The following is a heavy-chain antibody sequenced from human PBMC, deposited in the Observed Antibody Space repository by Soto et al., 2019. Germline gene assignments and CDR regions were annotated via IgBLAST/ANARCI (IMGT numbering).Heavy chain of an antibody. D-gene: IGHD3-3*01. CDR1: GYTFTNSY. Sequence: GASVKVSCKVSGYTFTNSYMHWVRQAPGQGLEWMGIFNPSGGSTGYAQKFQARVTMTRDTSTSTVYMELSSLTSEDTAVYCCARGSFCSVIIFPRYSYRGRDVWGKGPTVTASS. CDR3: ARGSFCSVIIFPRYSYRGRDV. CDR2: FNPSGGST. V-gene: IGHV1-46*01. J-gene: IGHJ6*04.